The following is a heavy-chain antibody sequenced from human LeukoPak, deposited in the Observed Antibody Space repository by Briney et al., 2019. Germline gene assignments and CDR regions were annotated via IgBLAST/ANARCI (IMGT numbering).Heavy chain of an antibody. CDR1: GYSISSDYY. V-gene: IGHV4-38-2*02. CDR2: IYTSGST. Sequence: SETLSLTCTVSGYSISSDYYWGWIRQPPGKGLEWIGRIYTSGSTDYNPSLKSRVTISKDTSKNEFSLKLSSVTAADTAVYYCARDSPPAYCSGGSCYFDYWGQGTLVTVSS. J-gene: IGHJ4*02. CDR3: ARDSPPAYCSGGSCYFDY. D-gene: IGHD2-15*01.